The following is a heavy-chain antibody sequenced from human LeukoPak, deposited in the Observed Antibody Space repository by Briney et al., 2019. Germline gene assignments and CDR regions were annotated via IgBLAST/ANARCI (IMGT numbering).Heavy chain of an antibody. D-gene: IGHD3-3*01. Sequence: PGGSLRLSCAASGFTFSSYWMHWVRQAPGKGPVWVARTNRDGSSTAYADSVKGRFTISKDNAKNTLYLLMNSLSAEDTAVYYCARDSVEWYIFDYWGQGTLVTVSS. CDR1: GFTFSSYW. J-gene: IGHJ4*02. CDR3: ARDSVEWYIFDY. V-gene: IGHV3-74*01. CDR2: TNRDGSST.